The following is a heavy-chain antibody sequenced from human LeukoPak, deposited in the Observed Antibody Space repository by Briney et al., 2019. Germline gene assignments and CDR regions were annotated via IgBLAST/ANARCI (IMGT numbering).Heavy chain of an antibody. V-gene: IGHV3-7*03. Sequence: GGSLRLSCAASGFTFSSYWMSWVRQAPGKGLEWVANIKQDGSEKYYVDSVKGRLTISRDNAKNSLYLQMNSLRAEDTAVYYCAREGSTRTYYYGMDVWGQGTTVTVSS. CDR1: GFTFSSYW. J-gene: IGHJ6*02. CDR3: AREGSTRTYYYGMDV. D-gene: IGHD2-2*01. CDR2: IKQDGSEK.